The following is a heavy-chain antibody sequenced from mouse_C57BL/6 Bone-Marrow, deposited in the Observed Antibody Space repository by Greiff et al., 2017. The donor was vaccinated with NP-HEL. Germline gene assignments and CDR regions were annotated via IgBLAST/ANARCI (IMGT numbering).Heavy chain of an antibody. CDR3: TRGGSSWFAY. CDR2: ISSGGDYI. CDR1: GFTFSSYA. D-gene: IGHD1-1*01. Sequence: EVMLVESGEGLVKPGGSLKLSCAASGFTFSSYAMSWVRQTPEKRLEWVAYISSGGDYIYYADTVKGRFTISRDNARNTLYLQMSSLKSEDTAMYYCTRGGSSWFAYWGQGTLVTVSA. J-gene: IGHJ3*01. V-gene: IGHV5-9-1*02.